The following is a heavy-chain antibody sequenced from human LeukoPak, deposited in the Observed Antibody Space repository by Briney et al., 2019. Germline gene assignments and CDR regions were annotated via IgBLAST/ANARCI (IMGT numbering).Heavy chain of an antibody. CDR2: INHSGST. V-gene: IGHV4-34*01. Sequence: SEALSVTCAVYGGSFSGDYWSCIRQSPGKGLEWIGEINHSGSTNYNPSLKSRVTISVDTSKNRFSLKLSSVTAADTAVYYCARGRVVRGVIPRASYDGMDVRGKGTTVTASS. D-gene: IGHD3-10*01. J-gene: IGHJ6*04. CDR1: GGSFSGDY. CDR3: ARGRVVRGVIPRASYDGMDV.